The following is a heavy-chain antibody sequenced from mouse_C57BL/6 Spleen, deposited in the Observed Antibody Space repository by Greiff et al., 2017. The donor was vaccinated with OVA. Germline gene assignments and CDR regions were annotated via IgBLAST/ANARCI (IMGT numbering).Heavy chain of an antibody. CDR2: ISSGSSTI. Sequence: EVNLVESGGGLVKPGGSLKLSCAASGFTFSDYGMHWVRQAPEKGLEWVAYISSGSSTIYYADTVKGRFTISRDNAKNTLFLQMTSLRSEDTAMYYCAGGYYYGSSGEYFDVWGTGTTVTVSS. V-gene: IGHV5-17*01. J-gene: IGHJ1*03. CDR3: AGGYYYGSSGEYFDV. D-gene: IGHD1-1*01. CDR1: GFTFSDYG.